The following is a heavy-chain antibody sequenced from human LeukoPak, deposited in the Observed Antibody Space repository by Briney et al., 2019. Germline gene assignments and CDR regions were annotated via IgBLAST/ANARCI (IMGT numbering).Heavy chain of an antibody. Sequence: GGALRLSCAASGFTFSSYAMSWVRQAPGKGLEWVSAFSGSGGDTYYADSVKGRFTISRDNSKNTLYLQMNSLRAEDTAVYYCARSAGGYGEGLVYWGQGSLVTVSS. CDR3: ARSAGGYGEGLVY. J-gene: IGHJ4*02. V-gene: IGHV3-23*01. D-gene: IGHD5-12*01. CDR1: GFTFSSYA. CDR2: FSGSGGDT.